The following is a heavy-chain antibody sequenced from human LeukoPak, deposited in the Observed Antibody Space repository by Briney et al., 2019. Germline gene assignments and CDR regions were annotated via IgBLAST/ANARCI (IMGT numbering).Heavy chain of an antibody. CDR2: INPNSGGT. J-gene: IGHJ4*02. CDR1: GYTFTGYY. V-gene: IGHV1-2*02. D-gene: IGHD2-15*01. CDR3: ARGQWWLAY. Sequence: GASVKVSCKASGYTFTGYYMHWVRQAPGQGLEWMGWINPNSGGTYYAQEFQGRVTMTRDTSINAAYMELSRLTSDDTAVYYCARGQWWLAYWGQGTLVTVSS.